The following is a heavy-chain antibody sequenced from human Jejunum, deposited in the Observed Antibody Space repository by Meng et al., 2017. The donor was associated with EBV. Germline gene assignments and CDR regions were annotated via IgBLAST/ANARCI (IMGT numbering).Heavy chain of an antibody. V-gene: IGHV3-33*01. Sequence: QVQLVESGGGVVQPGRSLRLSCAASGFPFKAYGIHWVRQAPGKVLEWVAVIWHDGSQKYYADSVKGRFLISKDSSKSTVSLEMNSLRDEDTAMYYCARTKFGSGTSSLAHWGQGRLVTVSS. CDR1: GFPFKAYG. CDR3: ARTKFGSGTSSLAH. CDR2: IWHDGSQK. J-gene: IGHJ4*02. D-gene: IGHD3-10*01.